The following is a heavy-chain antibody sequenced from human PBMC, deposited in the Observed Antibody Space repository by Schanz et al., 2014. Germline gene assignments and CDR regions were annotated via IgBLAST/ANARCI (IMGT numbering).Heavy chain of an antibody. J-gene: IGHJ5*02. CDR3: ARAVGGNSALEWFDP. CDR1: GGSIDVSGYY. D-gene: IGHD2-21*01. CDR2: IYHSGNT. V-gene: IGHV4-31*03. Sequence: QVQLQESGPRLVKPSQTLSLTCTVSGGSIDVSGYYWSWIRQQPGKALERIGYIYHSGNTYFKPAHQSRLAMSVDTAKNQFSLSLSSATAADTAVYDCARAVGGNSALEWFDPWGQGTLVTVSS.